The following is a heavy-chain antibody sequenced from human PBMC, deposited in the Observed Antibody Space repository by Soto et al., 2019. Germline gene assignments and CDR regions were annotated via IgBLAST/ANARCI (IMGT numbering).Heavy chain of an antibody. V-gene: IGHV3-74*01. D-gene: IGHD5-18*01. Sequence: GGSLRLSCAASGFNFRSHWMHWVRQAPGKGLVWVSRINSDGSTASYADSVKGRFTISRDNAKNTLYLQMNSLRAEDTAVYYCAREGVYSYTIDYWGQGTLVTVSS. CDR1: GFNFRSHW. CDR3: AREGVYSYTIDY. CDR2: INSDGSTA. J-gene: IGHJ4*02.